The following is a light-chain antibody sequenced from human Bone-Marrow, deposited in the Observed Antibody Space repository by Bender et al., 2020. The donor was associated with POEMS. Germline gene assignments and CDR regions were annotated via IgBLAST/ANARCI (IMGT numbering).Light chain of an antibody. CDR3: CSYAGSSTWV. CDR2: EVI. J-gene: IGLJ3*02. Sequence: QSALTQPASVSGSPGQSITISCTGTSSDVGNYDLVSWFQQYPGKAPKLVIYEVIKRPSGVSNRFSGSKSGNTASLTISGLQAEDEADYYCCSYAGSSTWVFGGGTKLTVL. V-gene: IGLV2-23*02. CDR1: SSDVGNYDL.